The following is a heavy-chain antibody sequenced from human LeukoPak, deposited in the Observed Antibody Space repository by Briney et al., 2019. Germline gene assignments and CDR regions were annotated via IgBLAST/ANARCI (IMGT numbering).Heavy chain of an antibody. CDR1: GYTFNNYW. D-gene: IGHD1-26*01. CDR3: VRQGLQSGTYPAY. J-gene: IGHJ4*02. V-gene: IGHV5-51*01. Sequence: GESLKISCKASGYTFNNYWIGWVRQMPGRGLEWMGMLYPDGSATTYHPSFEGRVTISADKSVTTAYLEWNSLKASDTASYYCVRQGLQSGTYPAYWGPGTLVTVSS. CDR2: LYPDGSAT.